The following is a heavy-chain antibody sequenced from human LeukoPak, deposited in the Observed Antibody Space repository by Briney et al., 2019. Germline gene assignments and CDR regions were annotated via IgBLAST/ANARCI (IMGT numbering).Heavy chain of an antibody. J-gene: IGHJ4*02. V-gene: IGHV3-23*01. CDR1: GFTLSTYA. D-gene: IGHD2-21*02. CDR2: TSSSDAST. CDR3: AKGVVRDEVTEIDY. Sequence: GGSLRLSCAASGFTLSTYAMSWVRQTPGKGLEWVAATSSSDASTYYADSVKGRFTISRDNSKNTLYLQMNSLRVEDTAVYYCAKGVVRDEVTEIDYWGQGTLVIVSS.